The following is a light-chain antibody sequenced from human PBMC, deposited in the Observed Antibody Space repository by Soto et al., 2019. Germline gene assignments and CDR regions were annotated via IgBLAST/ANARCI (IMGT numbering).Light chain of an antibody. Sequence: QSALAQPPSASGSPGQSVTISSTGTSSDVGGYDYVPWTQQYPGKTPNLMIFAVTKRPSGVPDRFSGSKSGNTASLTVSGLQAEDEADYYCLSYAGTAYVFGTGTKVTV. V-gene: IGLV2-8*01. CDR3: LSYAGTAYV. J-gene: IGLJ1*01. CDR2: AVT. CDR1: SSDVGGYDY.